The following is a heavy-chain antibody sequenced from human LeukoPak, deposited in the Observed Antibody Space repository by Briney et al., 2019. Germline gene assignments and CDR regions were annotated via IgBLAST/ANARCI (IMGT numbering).Heavy chain of an antibody. V-gene: IGHV3-23*05. J-gene: IGHJ5*02. CDR3: AKADRSSSRRPFYL. CDR1: HFKCSRYS. CDR2: IHNTGSDK. Sequence: GGYLLLSCVASHFKCSRYSMGWIRPAPGKGVEWVSVIHNTGSDKFYADSVKGRFTISRGNSKDTLFLQMNSLRVDDTALYYCAKADRSSSRRPFYLWGQGTLVTVSS. D-gene: IGHD6-6*01.